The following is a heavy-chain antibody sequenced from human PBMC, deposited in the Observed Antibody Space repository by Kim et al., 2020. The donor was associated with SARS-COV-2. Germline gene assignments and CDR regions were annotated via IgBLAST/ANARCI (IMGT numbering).Heavy chain of an antibody. CDR3: ARDGYCCRTSCYCYYYALDV. CDR1: GFAFDTYS. Sequence: GGSLRLSCAASGFAFDTYSMNWVRQAPGKGLEWVSSISGSTNNKYYADSLKGRFTISRDNAKNTLYLQMNSLRAEDTAVYYCARDGYCCRTSCYCYYYALDVWGQGTTVTVSS. J-gene: IGHJ6*02. CDR2: ISGSTNNK. D-gene: IGHD2-2*01. V-gene: IGHV3-21*01.